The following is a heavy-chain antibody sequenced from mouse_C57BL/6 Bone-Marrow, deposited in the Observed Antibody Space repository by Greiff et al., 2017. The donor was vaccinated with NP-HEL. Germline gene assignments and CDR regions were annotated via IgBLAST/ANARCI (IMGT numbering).Heavy chain of an antibody. CDR3: TTSLLYYGNPWYFDV. J-gene: IGHJ1*03. V-gene: IGHV14-4*01. CDR1: GFNIKDDY. D-gene: IGHD2-1*01. CDR2: IDPENGDT. Sequence: VQLQQSGAELVRPGASVKLSCTASGFNIKDDYMHWVKQRPEQGLEWIGWIDPENGDTEYASKFQGKATITADTSSNTAYLQLSSLTSEDTAVYYCTTSLLYYGNPWYFDVWGTGTTVTVSS.